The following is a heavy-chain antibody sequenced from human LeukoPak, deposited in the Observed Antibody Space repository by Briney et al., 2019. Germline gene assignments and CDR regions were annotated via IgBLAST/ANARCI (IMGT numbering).Heavy chain of an antibody. CDR2: IAYDGSKE. CDR1: GFTFSTYA. CDR3: AKLRGYSYGHFDY. D-gene: IGHD5-18*01. J-gene: IGHJ4*02. Sequence: SGGSLRLSCAASGFTFSTYALHWVRQAPGKGLEWVEAIAYDGSKEYYPDSVKGRFTISRDNAKNSLYLQMNSLRAEDTAVYYWAKLRGYSYGHFDYWGQGTLVTVSS. V-gene: IGHV3-30*04.